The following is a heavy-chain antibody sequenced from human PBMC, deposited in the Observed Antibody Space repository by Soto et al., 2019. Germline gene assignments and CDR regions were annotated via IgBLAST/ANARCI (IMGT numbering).Heavy chain of an antibody. J-gene: IGHJ4*02. Sequence: QLQLQESGPGLVKPSETLSLTCTVSGGSISSSSYYWGWIRQPPGKGLEWIGIIYYSGSTNDNPSLKSLVTKSADTSKNQFSLKLSSVTAADTAVYYCAREYSSSWYYFDYWGQGTLVTVSS. CDR3: AREYSSSWYYFDY. CDR1: GGSISSSSYY. D-gene: IGHD6-13*01. V-gene: IGHV4-39*02. CDR2: IYYSGST.